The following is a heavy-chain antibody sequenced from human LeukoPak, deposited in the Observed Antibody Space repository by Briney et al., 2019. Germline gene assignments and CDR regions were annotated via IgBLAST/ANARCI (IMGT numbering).Heavy chain of an antibody. V-gene: IGHV4-61*02. CDR3: AIHDYGDGDVFDI. J-gene: IGHJ3*02. D-gene: IGHD4-17*01. CDR2: IYTSGST. CDR1: GGSISSGSYY. Sequence: PSQTLSLTCTVSGGSISSGSYYWSWSRQPAGKGLEWIGRIYTSGSTNYNPSLKSRVTISVDTSKNQFSLKLSSVTAADTAVYYCAIHDYGDGDVFDIWGQGTMVTVSS.